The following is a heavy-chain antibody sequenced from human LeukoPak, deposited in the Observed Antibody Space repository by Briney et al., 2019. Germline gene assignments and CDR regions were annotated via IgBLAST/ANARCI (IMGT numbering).Heavy chain of an antibody. CDR2: ISAYNGNT. V-gene: IGHV1-18*01. CDR3: ARDRVQDVDTAMAY. D-gene: IGHD5-18*01. Sequence: ASVKVSCKASGYTFTSYGISWVRQAPGQGLEWMVWISAYNGNTNYAQKLQGRVTMTTDTSTSTAYMELRSLRSDDTAVYYCARDRVQDVDTAMAYWGQGTLVTVSS. J-gene: IGHJ4*02. CDR1: GYTFTSYG.